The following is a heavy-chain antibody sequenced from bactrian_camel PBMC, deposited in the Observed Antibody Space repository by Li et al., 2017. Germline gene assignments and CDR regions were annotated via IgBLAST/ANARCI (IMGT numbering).Heavy chain of an antibody. Sequence: HVQLVESGGATVQTGGSLRLSCAASGDTHNVRCMGWFRQYPGKEREGVAALHFGAFSRYYANPVNGRFFISLDNAKTAVYLQMNGVDPGATAMYYGPAATRDLVAPKCIIGGRKGFPDDLVPGVRGPRSPS. V-gene: IGHV3S54*01. J-gene: IGHJ6*01. CDR2: LHFGAFSR. CDR3: PAATRDLVAPKCIIGGRKGFPDDLVP. D-gene: IGHD2*01. CDR1: GDTHNVRC.